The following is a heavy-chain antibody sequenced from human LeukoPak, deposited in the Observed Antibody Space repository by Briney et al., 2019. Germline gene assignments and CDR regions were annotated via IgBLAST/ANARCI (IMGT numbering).Heavy chain of an antibody. D-gene: IGHD3-16*02. V-gene: IGHV5-10-1*01. J-gene: IGHJ4*02. CDR3: ARGAFGGVIVHFDN. CDR1: GFSFTNYW. Sequence: GESLKISCKGSGFSFTNYWISWVRQMPGKGLEWMGRIDPSDSYTNYSPSFQGHVTISADRSSSTAYLQWRSLKGSDAAMYYCARGAFGGVIVHFDNWGQGTLVTVSS. CDR2: IDPSDSYT.